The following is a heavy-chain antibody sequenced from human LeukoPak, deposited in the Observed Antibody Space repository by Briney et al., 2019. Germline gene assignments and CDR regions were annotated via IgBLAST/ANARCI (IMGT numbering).Heavy chain of an antibody. CDR1: GYRFTGCY. V-gene: IGHV1-2*02. D-gene: IGHD3-16*02. J-gene: IGHJ4*02. CDR3: ARQQEVSGYFDY. CDR2: INPNSGVT. Sequence: ASVKVSCKASGYRFTGCYMHWVRQAPGQGLEWMGWINPNSGVTNYAQNFQGRVSMTRDASISTAYMELSRLRSDDTAVYYCARQQEVSGYFDYWGQGTLVTVSS.